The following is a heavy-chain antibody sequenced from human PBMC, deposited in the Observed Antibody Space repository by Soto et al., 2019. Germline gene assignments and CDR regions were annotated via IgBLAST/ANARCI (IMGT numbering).Heavy chain of an antibody. CDR3: AKDAYRRGAFDI. J-gene: IGHJ3*02. Sequence: GGSLRLSCAASGLTFSSYGMHWVRQAPGKGLEWVAVISYDGSNKYYADSVKGRFTISRDNSKNTLYLQMNSLRAEDTAVYYCAKDAYRRGAFDIWGQGTMVTVSS. CDR1: GLTFSSYG. D-gene: IGHD1-26*01. V-gene: IGHV3-30*18. CDR2: ISYDGSNK.